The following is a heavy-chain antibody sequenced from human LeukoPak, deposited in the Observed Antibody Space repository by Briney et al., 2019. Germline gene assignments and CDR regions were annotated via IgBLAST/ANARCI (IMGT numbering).Heavy chain of an antibody. J-gene: IGHJ6*03. CDR1: GCTLDDDG. CDR3: ARGGVGATVYYYYMDV. V-gene: IGHV3-20*04. CDR2: INWNGGST. Sequence: PGGSLRLSGAGPGCTLDDDGRSRVRQGPGKGRGWGSGINWNGGSTGYAGSVKGRFTISRDNAKNSLYLQMNSLRAEDTALYYCARGGVGATVYYYYMDVWGKGTTVTVSS. D-gene: IGHD1-26*01.